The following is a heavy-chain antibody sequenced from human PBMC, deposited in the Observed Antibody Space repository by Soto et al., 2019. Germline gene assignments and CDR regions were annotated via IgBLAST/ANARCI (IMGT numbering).Heavy chain of an antibody. D-gene: IGHD3-10*01. CDR2: ISTYNGNT. CDR3: VRQMVRGRTNFDY. J-gene: IGHJ4*02. V-gene: IGHV1-18*01. Sequence: ASVKVSCKASGYSFTSYGISWVRQAPGQGLEWMGWISTYNGNTYYAQKLQGRVTMTTDTSTSTVYMELRSLRAEDTTVYYCVRQMVRGRTNFDYWGQGTVVTVSS. CDR1: GYSFTSYG.